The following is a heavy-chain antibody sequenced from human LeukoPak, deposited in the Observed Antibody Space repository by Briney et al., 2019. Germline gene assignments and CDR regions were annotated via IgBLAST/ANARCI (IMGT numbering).Heavy chain of an antibody. CDR3: AKAFWGGSYFTGAFDI. CDR1: GFTFSSYA. J-gene: IGHJ3*02. Sequence: GGSLRLSCAASGFTFSSYAMSWVRQAPGKGLEWVSAISGSGGSTYYADSVKGRFTISRDNSKNTLYLQMNSLRAEDTAVYYCAKAFWGGSYFTGAFDIWGQGTMVTVSS. D-gene: IGHD1-26*01. CDR2: ISGSGGST. V-gene: IGHV3-23*01.